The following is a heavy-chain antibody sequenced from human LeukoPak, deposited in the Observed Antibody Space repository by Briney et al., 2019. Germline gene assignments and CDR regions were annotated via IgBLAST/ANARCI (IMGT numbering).Heavy chain of an antibody. CDR3: TTGRGWYPKNDY. J-gene: IGHJ4*02. V-gene: IGHV3-15*01. D-gene: IGHD6-19*01. Sequence: PGGSLRLTCAASGFTFSNAWMSWVRQAPGKGLEWVGRIKSKTDGGTTDYAAPVKGRFTISRDGSKNTLYLQMNSLKTEDTAVYYCTTGRGWYPKNDYWGRGTLVTVSS. CDR2: IKSKTDGGTT. CDR1: GFTFSNAW.